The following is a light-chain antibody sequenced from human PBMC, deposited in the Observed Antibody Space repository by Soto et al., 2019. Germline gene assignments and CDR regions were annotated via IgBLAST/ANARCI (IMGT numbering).Light chain of an antibody. CDR2: GAS. J-gene: IGKJ1*01. CDR1: QSVSSS. CDR3: QQDSNWWT. V-gene: IGKV3-15*01. Sequence: EIVMTQSPATLSVSPGERATLSCRASQSVSSSLAWYQKKPGQAPRLLIYGASTRATGIPASFSGSGSGTEFTLTISSLQSEDFAVYYCQQDSNWWTFGQGTRVEIK.